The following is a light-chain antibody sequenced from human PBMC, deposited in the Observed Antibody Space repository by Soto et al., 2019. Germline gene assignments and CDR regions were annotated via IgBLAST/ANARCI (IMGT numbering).Light chain of an antibody. CDR2: AAY. Sequence: DIQMTQSPSSLSASVGGRVTITCRTSQTINNYLNWYQQKPGRAPKLLIYAAYNLQSGVPSRFSGSGSGTDFTLTISSLQPEDFATYYCQQVKSYPWTFGQGTKVDIK. V-gene: IGKV1-39*01. J-gene: IGKJ1*01. CDR3: QQVKSYPWT. CDR1: QTINNY.